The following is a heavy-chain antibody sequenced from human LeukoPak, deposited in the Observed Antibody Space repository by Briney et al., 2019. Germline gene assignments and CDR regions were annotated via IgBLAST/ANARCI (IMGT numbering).Heavy chain of an antibody. CDR1: GFTFSDYS. D-gene: IGHD6-13*01. Sequence: PGGSLRLSCAASGFTFSDYSMNWVRQAPGKGLEWVSSISSSSSHIYYADSVKGRFTISRDNAKNSLYLQMNSLRAEDTAVYYCARVGGSSWSPIDYWGQGTLVTVSS. CDR3: ARVGGSSWSPIDY. V-gene: IGHV3-21*01. CDR2: ISSSSSHI. J-gene: IGHJ4*02.